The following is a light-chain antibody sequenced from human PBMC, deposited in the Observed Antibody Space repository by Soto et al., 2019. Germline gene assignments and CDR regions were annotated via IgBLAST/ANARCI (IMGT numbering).Light chain of an antibody. CDR1: QSISSW. J-gene: IGKJ1*01. CDR3: QRDRT. Sequence: DIQMTQSPSTLSASVGDRVTITCRASQSISSWLAWYQQKPGKAPKLLIYDASSLESGVPSRFSGSGSGTQFTLTISSLQPDDFATYYRQRDRTFGQGTKVDIK. CDR2: DAS. V-gene: IGKV1-5*01.